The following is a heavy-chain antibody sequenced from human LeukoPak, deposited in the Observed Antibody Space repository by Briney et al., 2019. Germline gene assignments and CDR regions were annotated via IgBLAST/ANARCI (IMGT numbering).Heavy chain of an antibody. J-gene: IGHJ4*02. CDR3: TRDDVDLYYFDY. Sequence: GGSLRLSCAASGFTVSSNYMSWVRQAPGKGLEWVSAISGSGGSTYYADSVKGRFTISRDNSKNTLYLQMNSLRADDTAVYYCTRDDVDLYYFDYWGQGILVTVSS. V-gene: IGHV3-23*01. CDR1: GFTVSSNY. D-gene: IGHD5-24*01. CDR2: ISGSGGST.